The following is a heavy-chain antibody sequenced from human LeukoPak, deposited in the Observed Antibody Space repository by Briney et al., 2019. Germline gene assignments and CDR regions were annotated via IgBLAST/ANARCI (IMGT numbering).Heavy chain of an antibody. Sequence: ASVKVSCKATGYTFTGYYMHWVRQAPGKGLEWMGGFDPEDGETIYAQKFQGRVTMTEDTSTDTAYMELSSLRSEDTAVYYCATGDTVTTWFFDYWGQGTLVTVSS. CDR3: ATGDTVTTWFFDY. J-gene: IGHJ4*02. CDR1: GYTFTGYY. CDR2: FDPEDGET. D-gene: IGHD4-17*01. V-gene: IGHV1-24*01.